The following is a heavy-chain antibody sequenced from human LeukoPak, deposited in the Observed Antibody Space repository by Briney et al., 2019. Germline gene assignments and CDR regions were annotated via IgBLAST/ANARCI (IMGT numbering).Heavy chain of an antibody. J-gene: IGHJ5*02. V-gene: IGHV4-30-4*08. CDR3: ARARITMVRGVPRLFDP. Sequence: SETLSLTCTVSGGSISSGDYYWSWIRQPPGKGLEWIGYIYYSGSTYYNPSLKSRVTISVDTSKNQFSLKLSSVTAADTAVYYCARARITMVRGVPRLFDPWGQGTLVTVSS. CDR1: GGSISSGDYY. D-gene: IGHD3-10*01. CDR2: IYYSGST.